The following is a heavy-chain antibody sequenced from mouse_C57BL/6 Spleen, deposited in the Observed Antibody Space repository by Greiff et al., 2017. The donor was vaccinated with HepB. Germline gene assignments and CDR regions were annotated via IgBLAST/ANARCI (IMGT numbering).Heavy chain of an antibody. Sequence: VQLKESGPVLVKPGASVKMSCKASGYTFTDYYMNWVKQSHGKSLEWIGVINPYNGGTSYNQKFKGKATLTVDKSSSTAYMELNSLTSEDSAVYYCARGVLYYGSSDYWGQGTTLTVSS. CDR2: INPYNGGT. J-gene: IGHJ2*01. CDR1: GYTFTDYY. V-gene: IGHV1-19*01. CDR3: ARGVLYYGSSDY. D-gene: IGHD1-1*01.